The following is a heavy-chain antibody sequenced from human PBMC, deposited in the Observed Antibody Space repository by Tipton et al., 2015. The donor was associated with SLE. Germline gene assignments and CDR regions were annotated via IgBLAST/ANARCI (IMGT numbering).Heavy chain of an antibody. CDR2: IIPVVGIP. D-gene: IGHD3-3*01. J-gene: IGHJ3*02. CDR3: ARGGTIRPNDAFDI. CDR1: GGTFSSYE. V-gene: IGHV1-69*05. Sequence: QSGPEVKKPGSSVKVSCKASGGTFSSYEISWVRQAPGQGLEWMGGIIPVVGIPNYTQRFHGRVTIITDESTSTAYMELSGLRSEDTALYYCARGGTIRPNDAFDIWGQGTLVTVSS.